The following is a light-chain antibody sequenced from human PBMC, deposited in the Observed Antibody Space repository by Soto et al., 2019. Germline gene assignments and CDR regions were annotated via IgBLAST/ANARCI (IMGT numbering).Light chain of an antibody. CDR2: DVS. J-gene: IGLJ1*01. CDR1: SSDVGGYNY. Sequence: QSVLTQPASVSGSPGQSITSSCTGTSSDVGGYNYFSWYQQHPGKAPTLMIYDVSNRPSGVSNRFSGSKSGNTASLTISGLQAEDEADYYCSSYTSSSTLHYVFGTGTKLTVL. V-gene: IGLV2-14*01. CDR3: SSYTSSSTLHYV.